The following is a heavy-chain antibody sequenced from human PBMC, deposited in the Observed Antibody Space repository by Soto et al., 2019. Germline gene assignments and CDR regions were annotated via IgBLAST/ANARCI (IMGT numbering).Heavy chain of an antibody. CDR1: GYTFYSHS. CDR2: INADYGNT. D-gene: IGHD5-18*01. CDR3: ARCIQGDYYYGMDV. Sequence: ASVKVSCKASGYTFYSHSISWVRQAPGQGHEWMGRINADYGNTQYAQKFRGRVTMTTDTSTTTVYMELTNLRSDDTAVYYCARCIQGDYYYGMDVWGQGTTVTVSS. V-gene: IGHV1-18*01. J-gene: IGHJ6*02.